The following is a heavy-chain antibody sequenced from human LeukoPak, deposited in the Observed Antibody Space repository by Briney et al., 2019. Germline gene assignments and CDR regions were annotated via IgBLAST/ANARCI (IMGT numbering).Heavy chain of an antibody. CDR1: GFTFSSYA. D-gene: IGHD4-17*01. Sequence: GGSLRLSCAASGFTFSSYAMSWVRQAPGKGLEWVSAISGSGGSTYYADSVKGRFTISRDNSKNTLYLQMNSLRAEDTAVYYCAKGHLVTYGDLYYFDYWGQGTLVTVSS. CDR3: AKGHLVTYGDLYYFDY. J-gene: IGHJ4*02. CDR2: ISGSGGST. V-gene: IGHV3-23*01.